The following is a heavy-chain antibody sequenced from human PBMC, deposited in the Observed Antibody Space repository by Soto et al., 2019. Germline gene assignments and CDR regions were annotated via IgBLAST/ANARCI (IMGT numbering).Heavy chain of an antibody. CDR3: ATVLSDRLLWFGELFGY. V-gene: IGHV1-24*01. J-gene: IGHJ4*02. CDR1: GYTLTELS. D-gene: IGHD3-10*01. CDR2: FDPEDGET. Sequence: ASVKVSCKVAGYTLTELSMHLVRQAPGKGLEWMGGFDPEDGETIYAQKFQGRVTMTEDTSTDTAYMELSSLRSEDTAVYYCATVLSDRLLWFGELFGYWGQGTLVTVSS.